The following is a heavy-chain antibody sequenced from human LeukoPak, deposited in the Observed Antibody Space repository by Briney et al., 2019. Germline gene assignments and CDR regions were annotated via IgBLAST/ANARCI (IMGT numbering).Heavy chain of an antibody. Sequence: SETLSLTCTVSGGSISSSSYCWGWIRQPPGKGLEWIGSIYYSGSTYYNPSLKSRVTISVDTSKNQFSLKLSSVTAADTAVYYCARDRYFDWLPPFDYWGQGTLVTVSS. J-gene: IGHJ4*02. CDR3: ARDRYFDWLPPFDY. CDR1: GGSISSSSYC. D-gene: IGHD3-9*01. CDR2: IYYSGST. V-gene: IGHV4-39*07.